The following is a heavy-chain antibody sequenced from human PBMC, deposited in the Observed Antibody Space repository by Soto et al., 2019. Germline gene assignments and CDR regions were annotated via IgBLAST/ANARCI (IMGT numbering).Heavy chain of an antibody. CDR1: GYTFTSYG. D-gene: IGHD2-15*01. Sequence: ASVKVSCKASGYTFTSYGISWVRQAPGQGLEWMGWISAYNGNTNYAQKLQSRVTMTTDTSTSTAYMELRRLRSDDTAVDYCARAAGGKDEYCSGGSCYWDYYYGMDVWGQGTTVTVSS. CDR2: ISAYNGNT. V-gene: IGHV1-18*01. J-gene: IGHJ6*02. CDR3: ARAAGGKDEYCSGGSCYWDYYYGMDV.